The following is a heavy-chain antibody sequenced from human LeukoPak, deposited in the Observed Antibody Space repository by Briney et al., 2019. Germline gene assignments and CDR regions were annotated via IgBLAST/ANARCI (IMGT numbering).Heavy chain of an antibody. CDR3: ARSDSSSWYSLHDY. J-gene: IGHJ4*02. Sequence: GGSLRLSCAASGFTFSSYGMHWVRQAPGKGLEWVANMNQDGSEKYHVDSVKDRFTISRDNAKNSLYLQMNSLRAEDTAVYFCARSDSSSWYSLHDYWGQGTLVTVSS. V-gene: IGHV3-7*01. CDR1: GFTFSSYG. CDR2: MNQDGSEK. D-gene: IGHD6-13*01.